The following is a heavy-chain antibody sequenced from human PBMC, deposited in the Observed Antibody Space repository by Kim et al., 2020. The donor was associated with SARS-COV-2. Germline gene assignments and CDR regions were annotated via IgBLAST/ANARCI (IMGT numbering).Heavy chain of an antibody. J-gene: IGHJ4*02. CDR2: ISSNGGST. Sequence: GGSLRLSCAASGFTFSSYAMHWVRQAPGKGLEYVSAISSNGGSTYYANSVKGRFTISRDNSKNTLYLQMGSLRAEDMAVYYCARAGEWELLGDYWGQGTLVTVSS. CDR3: ARAGEWELLGDY. D-gene: IGHD1-26*01. CDR1: GFTFSSYA. V-gene: IGHV3-64*01.